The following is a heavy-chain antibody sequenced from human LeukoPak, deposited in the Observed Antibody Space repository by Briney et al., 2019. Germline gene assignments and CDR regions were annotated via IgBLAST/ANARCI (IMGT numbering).Heavy chain of an antibody. CDR2: ISGSGGST. CDR1: GFTFSSYA. V-gene: IGHV3-23*01. CDR3: ARDPDPYCSGGSCSNPVDY. D-gene: IGHD2-15*01. J-gene: IGHJ4*02. Sequence: GGSLRLSCAASGFTFSSYAMSWVRQAPGKGLEWVSAISGSGGSTYYADSVKGRFTISRDNSKNTLYLQMNSLRAEDTAVYYCARDPDPYCSGGSCSNPVDYWGQGTLVTVSS.